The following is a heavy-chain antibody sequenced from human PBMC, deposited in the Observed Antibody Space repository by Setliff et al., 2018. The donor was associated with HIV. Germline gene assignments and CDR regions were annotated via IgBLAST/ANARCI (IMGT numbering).Heavy chain of an antibody. CDR2: ISAYNGNT. D-gene: IGHD6-19*01. J-gene: IGHJ4*02. Sequence: ASVKVSCKASGYTFTSYGISWVRQAPGQGLEWMGWISAYNGNTNYAQKLQGRVTMTTDTSTSTAYMELRSLRSDDTAVYYCARDFVEGIAVTTSPLDYWGQGTLVTVS. CDR3: ARDFVEGIAVTTSPLDY. V-gene: IGHV1-18*01. CDR1: GYTFTSYG.